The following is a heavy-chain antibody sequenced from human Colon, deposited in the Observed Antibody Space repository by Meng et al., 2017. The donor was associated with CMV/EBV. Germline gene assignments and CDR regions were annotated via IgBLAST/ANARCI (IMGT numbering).Heavy chain of an antibody. V-gene: IGHV1-18*01. D-gene: IGHD3-16*01. CDR2: INLWNGNI. CDR1: GYTFNKHG. Sequence: ASVKVSCKASGYTFNKHGINWVRQAPGQGLEWMGWINLWNGNIEYAQKFQGRITLTTDESTSTVYMELRSLTSDDTAVYYCARDLFSPGGNSCFDYWGQGPVVTVSS. J-gene: IGHJ4*02. CDR3: ARDLFSPGGNSCFDY.